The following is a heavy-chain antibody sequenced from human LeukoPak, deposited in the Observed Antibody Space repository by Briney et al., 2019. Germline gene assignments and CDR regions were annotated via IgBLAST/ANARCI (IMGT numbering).Heavy chain of an antibody. CDR1: GFTFSSFD. CDR2: IWYDGSNK. V-gene: IGHV3-33*03. Sequence: GGSLRLSCAASGFTFSSFDMHWVRQAPGKGLDWVAFIWYDGSNKYYADSVKGRFTISRDNSKNTLYLQMNSLRAEDTAVYYCAKDRGSGYHYFDYWGQGTLVTVSS. J-gene: IGHJ4*02. CDR3: AKDRGSGYHYFDY. D-gene: IGHD3-22*01.